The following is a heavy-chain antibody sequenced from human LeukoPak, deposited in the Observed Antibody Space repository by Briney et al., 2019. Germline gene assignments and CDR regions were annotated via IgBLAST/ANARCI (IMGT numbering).Heavy chain of an antibody. CDR1: GYTFTSYG. CDR2: IIPIFGTA. CDR3: AILIFYCSSTSCAKDFDY. J-gene: IGHJ4*02. V-gene: IGHV1-69*06. Sequence: SVKVSCKASGYTFTSYGISWVRQAPGQGLEWMGGIIPIFGTANYAQKFQGRVTITADKSTSTAYMELSSLRSEDTAVYYCAILIFYCSSTSCAKDFDYWGQGTLVTVSS. D-gene: IGHD2-2*01.